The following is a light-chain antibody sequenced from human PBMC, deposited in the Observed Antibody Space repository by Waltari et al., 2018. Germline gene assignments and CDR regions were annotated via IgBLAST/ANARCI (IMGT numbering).Light chain of an antibody. CDR1: SSDVGAYNH. CDR3: CSYAGNYILV. J-gene: IGLJ2*01. Sequence: QSALTQPRSVSGSPGQSVTISCSGSSSDVGAYNHVSWYQQHPDKAPKVMIYDVNKRPSGVPDRCSGSKSDNTASLTISGLQAEDEADYYCCSYAGNYILVFGGGTKLTVL. CDR2: DVN. V-gene: IGLV2-11*01.